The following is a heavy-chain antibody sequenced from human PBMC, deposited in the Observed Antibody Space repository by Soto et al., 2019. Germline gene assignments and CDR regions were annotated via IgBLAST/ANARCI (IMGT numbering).Heavy chain of an antibody. D-gene: IGHD3-3*01. CDR1: GFTFGTYS. J-gene: IGHJ6*02. V-gene: IGHV3-48*02. CDR3: ARLYYDYV. Sequence: HRGGSLRLSCAGSGFTFGTYSMNWVRQAAGKGLEWIAYISYDSDTIQYADSVKGRFTISRDNAKNSLYLQMNSLRDEDTAVYYCARLYYDYVWGQGTTVTVSS. CDR2: ISYDSDTI.